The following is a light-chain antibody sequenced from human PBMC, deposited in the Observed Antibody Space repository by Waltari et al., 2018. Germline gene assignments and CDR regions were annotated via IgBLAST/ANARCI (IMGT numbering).Light chain of an antibody. Sequence: DIVMTQSPLSLPVTPGEPASISCRSSQSLLHSNGYNYLDWYLQKPGQSPQVLIYLGSNRASGVPDRFSGSGSGTYFTLKISRVEAEDVGVYYCMQARQPPYTFGGGTKVEIK. CDR2: LGS. CDR3: MQARQPPYT. J-gene: IGKJ4*01. CDR1: QSLLHSNGYNY. V-gene: IGKV2-28*01.